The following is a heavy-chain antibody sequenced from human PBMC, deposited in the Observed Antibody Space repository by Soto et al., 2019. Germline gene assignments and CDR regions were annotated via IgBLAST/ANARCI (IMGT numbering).Heavy chain of an antibody. D-gene: IGHD3-22*01. J-gene: IGHJ4*02. V-gene: IGHV4-38-2*01. Sequence: SSETLSLTCAVSGYSISIGYYWGWIRQPPGKGLEWIGSIYHSGSTFYNPALKSRVTISLDTSKNQFSLKLSSVTAADTAVHYCARHRFYDNTVFYYDFDFWGQGTLVTVSS. CDR2: IYHSGST. CDR3: ARHRFYDNTVFYYDFDF. CDR1: GYSISIGYY.